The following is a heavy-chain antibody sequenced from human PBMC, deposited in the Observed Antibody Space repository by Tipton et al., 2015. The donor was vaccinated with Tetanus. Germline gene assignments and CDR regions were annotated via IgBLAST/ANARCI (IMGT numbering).Heavy chain of an antibody. J-gene: IGHJ4*02. CDR1: GFSFSNCY. V-gene: IGHV3-11*04. D-gene: IGHD6-25*01. Sequence: SLRLSCTASGFSFSNCYMVWLRQAPGKGLEWLSFISHSGTTIYNADSVKGRFTISRDNAENSLYLQMNSLRAEDTAVYYCASGSALDYWGQGMLVTVSA. CDR2: ISHSGTTI. CDR3: ASGSALDY.